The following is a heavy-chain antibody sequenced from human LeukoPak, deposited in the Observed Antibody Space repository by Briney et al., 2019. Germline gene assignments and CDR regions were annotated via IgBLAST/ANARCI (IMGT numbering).Heavy chain of an antibody. Sequence: SETLSLTCTVSGGSISSYYWGWIRQPPGKGLEWIGSMYYSGSTYYNPSLKSRVTISVDTSKNQFSLKLSSVTAADTAVYYCARALLWFGELLVWGQGTLVTVSS. D-gene: IGHD3-10*01. J-gene: IGHJ4*02. CDR2: MYYSGST. CDR3: ARALLWFGELLV. CDR1: GGSISSYY. V-gene: IGHV4-39*07.